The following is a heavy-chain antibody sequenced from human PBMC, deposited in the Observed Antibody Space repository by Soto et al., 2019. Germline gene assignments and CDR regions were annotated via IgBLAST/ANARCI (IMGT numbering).Heavy chain of an antibody. J-gene: IGHJ6*02. V-gene: IGHV3-30-3*01. Sequence: GGSLRLSCAASGFTFSSYAMHWVRQAPGKGLEWVAVISYDRSNKYYADSVKGRFTISIDNSKNTLYVQMSSLRAEDTAVYYCAKDREIFHPGYRMAVWGQGTTVTVSS. CDR1: GFTFSSYA. CDR3: AKDREIFHPGYRMAV. CDR2: ISYDRSNK.